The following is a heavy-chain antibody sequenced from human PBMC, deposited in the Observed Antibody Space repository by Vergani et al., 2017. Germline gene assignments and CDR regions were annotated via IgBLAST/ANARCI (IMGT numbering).Heavy chain of an antibody. CDR3: ARGAPTAGGARIELIPTNFFDY. V-gene: IGHV3-23*01. D-gene: IGHD2-21*01. CDR1: GFTFSSYA. Sequence: EVQLLESGGGLVQPGGSLRLSCAASGFTFSSYAMSWVRQAPGKGLEWVSAISGSGGSTTYAQKFQGRVAMTRDTSTSTVYMELSSLRSEDTAVHYCARGAPTAGGARIELIPTNFFDYWGQGILVTVSS. CDR2: ISGSGGST. J-gene: IGHJ4*02.